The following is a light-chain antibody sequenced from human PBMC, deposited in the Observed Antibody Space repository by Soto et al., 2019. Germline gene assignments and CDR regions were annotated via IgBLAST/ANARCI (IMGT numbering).Light chain of an antibody. CDR1: SSNIGAGYD. CDR3: QSSDSGLRGLV. J-gene: IGLJ1*01. V-gene: IGLV1-40*01. Sequence: QSVLTQPPSVSGAPGQRVTISCTGSSSNIGAGYDVHWYQQLPGTAPKLLIYGNSNRPSGVPDRFSGSKSGTSASLAITGVQAEDEADDYCQSSDSGLRGLVFGTGTKLTVL. CDR2: GNS.